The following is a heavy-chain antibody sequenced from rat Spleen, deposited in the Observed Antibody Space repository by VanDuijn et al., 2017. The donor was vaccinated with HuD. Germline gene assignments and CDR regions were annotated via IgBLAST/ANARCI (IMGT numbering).Heavy chain of an antibody. J-gene: IGHJ2*01. CDR3: TRGCDYYYDGSYYYDS. CDR2: ITNTGGST. V-gene: IGHV5-31*01. Sequence: EVQLVESGRGLVQPGRSLKLSCVASGFTFNNYWMTWIRQAPGKGLEWVASITNTGGSTYYPDSVKGRFTISRDNAKSTLYLQMNSLRSEDTATHYCTRGCDYYYDGSYYYDSWGHCVTVKVSS. CDR1: GFTFNNYW. D-gene: IGHD1-12*02.